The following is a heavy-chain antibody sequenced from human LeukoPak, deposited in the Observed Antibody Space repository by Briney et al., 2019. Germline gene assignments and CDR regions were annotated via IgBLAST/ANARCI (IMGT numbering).Heavy chain of an antibody. V-gene: IGHV3-23*01. D-gene: IGHD4-17*01. J-gene: IGHJ5*02. Sequence: GGSLRLSCAASGFSFSSHAMTWVRQVPGKGLEWVSGRIGSGNTYYADSVKGRFTLSSDSSKNTVYLQTNSLRVEDTAIYYCAKDLHYGDWRWEVDPWGQGTLVTVSP. CDR1: GFSFSSHA. CDR3: AKDLHYGDWRWEVDP. CDR2: RIGSGNT.